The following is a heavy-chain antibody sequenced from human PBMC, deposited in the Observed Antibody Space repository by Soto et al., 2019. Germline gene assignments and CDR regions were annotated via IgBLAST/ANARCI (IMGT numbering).Heavy chain of an antibody. CDR3: ARDSPQYDSDWELRTGWFDP. J-gene: IGHJ5*02. V-gene: IGHV3-33*01. Sequence: QVQLVESGGGVVQPGRSLRLSCAASGFTFNNYGMHWVRQAPGKGLEWVAVIYYDGSNTYYADSVKGRFTISRDNSKNTLYLEMNSLRAEDTAVYYCARDSPQYDSDWELRTGWFDPWGQGTLVTVSS. CDR1: GFTFNNYG. CDR2: IYYDGSNT. D-gene: IGHD3-22*01.